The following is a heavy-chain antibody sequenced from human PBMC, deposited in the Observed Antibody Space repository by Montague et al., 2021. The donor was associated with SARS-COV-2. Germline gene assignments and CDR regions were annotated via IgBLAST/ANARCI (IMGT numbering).Heavy chain of an antibody. CDR1: GGSISSSSYY. Sequence: SETLSLTCTVSGGSISSSSYYWGWIRQPPGKGLEWIGNKYYSGSTYYNPSLKSRVTISVDTSKNQFSLRLSSVTAADTAVYYCARGDFGVVIIPYYYFCMDVWGKGTTGTVSS. D-gene: IGHD3-3*01. CDR3: ARGDFGVVIIPYYYFCMDV. J-gene: IGHJ6*03. V-gene: IGHV4-39*01. CDR2: KYYSGST.